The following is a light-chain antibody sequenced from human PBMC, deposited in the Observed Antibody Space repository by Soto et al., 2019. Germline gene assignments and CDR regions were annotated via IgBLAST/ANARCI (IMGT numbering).Light chain of an antibody. CDR2: DAS. Sequence: EIVLTQSPATLSLPPGERATLSCRASQSVSSYLAWYQQKPGQAPRLLIYDASNRATGIPARFSGSGSGTEFTLTISSLEPEDFAVYHCQQRSNWITFGQGTRLEIK. V-gene: IGKV3-11*01. CDR3: QQRSNWIT. CDR1: QSVSSY. J-gene: IGKJ5*01.